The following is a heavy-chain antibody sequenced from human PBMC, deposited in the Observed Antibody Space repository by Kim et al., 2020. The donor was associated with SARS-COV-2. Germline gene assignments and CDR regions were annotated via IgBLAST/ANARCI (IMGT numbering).Heavy chain of an antibody. V-gene: IGHV3-30*02. J-gene: IGHJ4*02. CDR3: AKGKEYSYADPIDF. Sequence: YGGSGKGRFTISRDRSKNTLYLQMNSLRAEDTAIYYCAKGKEYSYADPIDFWGQGTLVTVSS. D-gene: IGHD4-4*01.